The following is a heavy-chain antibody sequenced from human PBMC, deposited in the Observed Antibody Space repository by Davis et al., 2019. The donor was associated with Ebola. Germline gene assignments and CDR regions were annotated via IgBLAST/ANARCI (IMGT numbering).Heavy chain of an antibody. CDR2: IYPGDSDT. CDR3: ARQGGGSGRLTSFDY. J-gene: IGHJ4*02. CDR1: GYSFTSYW. D-gene: IGHD1-26*01. V-gene: IGHV5-51*01. Sequence: GESLKISCKGSGYSFTSYWIAWVRQMPGKGLEWMGIIYPGDSDTRYSPSFQGQVTISADKSIKTAFLQWRSLKASDTAMYYCARQGGGSGRLTSFDYWGRGTLVTVSS.